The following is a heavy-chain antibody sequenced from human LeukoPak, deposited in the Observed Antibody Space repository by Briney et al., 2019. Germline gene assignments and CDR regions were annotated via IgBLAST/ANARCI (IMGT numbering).Heavy chain of an antibody. CDR1: RYPFSNYD. Sequence: ASVKVSCKASRYPFSNYDINCVRQAPGQGLEWMGWMNPKSGNTGYGQNFPGRVTMTRVTSITTAYMELRSLRSDDTAVYYCTKASLAFGTKYFDPWGQGTLVSVSS. D-gene: IGHD3-10*01. J-gene: IGHJ5*02. V-gene: IGHV1-8*01. CDR3: TKASLAFGTKYFDP. CDR2: MNPKSGNT.